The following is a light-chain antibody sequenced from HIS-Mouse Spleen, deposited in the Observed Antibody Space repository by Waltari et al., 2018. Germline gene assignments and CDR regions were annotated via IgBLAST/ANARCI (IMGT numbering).Light chain of an antibody. Sequence: EIVLTPSPGTLSLSQWERATLPCRASQSVSRSYLAWYQQKPGQAPRLLIYGASSRATGIPDRFSGSGSGTDFTLTISRLEPEDFAVYYCQQYGSSSALTFGGGTKVEIK. CDR2: GAS. CDR1: QSVSRSY. J-gene: IGKJ4*01. CDR3: QQYGSSSALT. V-gene: IGKV3-20*01.